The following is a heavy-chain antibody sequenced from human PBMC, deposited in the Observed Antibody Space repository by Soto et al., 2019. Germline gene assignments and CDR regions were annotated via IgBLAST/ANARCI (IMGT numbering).Heavy chain of an antibody. CDR1: GGSISSSSYY. Sequence: PSETLSLTCTVSGGSISSSSYYWGWIRQPPGKGLEWIGSIYYSGSTYYNPSLKSRVTISVDTSKNQFSLKLSSVTAADTAVYYCARQVGGFLDLSYWGQGTLVTVSS. J-gene: IGHJ4*02. CDR3: ARQVGGFLDLSY. CDR2: IYYSGST. D-gene: IGHD3-3*01. V-gene: IGHV4-39*01.